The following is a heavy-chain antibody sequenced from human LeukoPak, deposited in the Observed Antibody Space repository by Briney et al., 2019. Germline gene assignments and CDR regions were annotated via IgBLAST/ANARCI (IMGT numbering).Heavy chain of an antibody. J-gene: IGHJ4*02. D-gene: IGHD6-19*01. CDR2: INPNSGGT. Sequence: ASVKVSCKASGYTFTGYYMHWVRQAPGRGLEWMGRINPNSGGTNYAQKFQGRVTMTRDTSISTAYMELSRLRSDDTAVYYCARAHHSSGWRDDYWGQGTLVTVSS. CDR3: ARAHHSSGWRDDY. CDR1: GYTFTGYY. V-gene: IGHV1-2*06.